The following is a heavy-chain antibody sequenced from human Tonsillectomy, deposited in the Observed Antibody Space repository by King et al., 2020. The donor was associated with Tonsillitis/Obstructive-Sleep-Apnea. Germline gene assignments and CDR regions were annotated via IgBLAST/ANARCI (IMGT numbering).Heavy chain of an antibody. CDR3: ARQGYSSSWSHFDY. CDR2: IYYSGST. CDR1: GGSISSYY. D-gene: IGHD6-13*01. V-gene: IGHV4-59*08. J-gene: IGHJ4*02. Sequence: VQLQESGPGLVKPSETLSLTCTVSGGSISSYYWSWIRQPPGKGLEWIGYIYYSGSTNYNSSLRSRVTISVDTSKNQFSLKLSSVTAADTAVYYCARQGYSSSWSHFDYWGQGTLVTVSS.